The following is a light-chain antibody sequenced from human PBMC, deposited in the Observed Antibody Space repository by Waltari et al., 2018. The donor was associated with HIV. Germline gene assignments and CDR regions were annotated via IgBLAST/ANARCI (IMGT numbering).Light chain of an antibody. J-gene: IGLJ2*01. Sequence: SYVLTQPPSVSVAPGKTAGITCGGNNIGTKSVHWYQQKPGQAPVLVIYYDTDRPSGVPERFSGSNSGNTATLTISRVEAGDEADYYCSSYAGSNTVVFGGGTKLTVL. CDR2: YDT. CDR3: SSYAGSNTVV. CDR1: NIGTKS. V-gene: IGLV3-21*01.